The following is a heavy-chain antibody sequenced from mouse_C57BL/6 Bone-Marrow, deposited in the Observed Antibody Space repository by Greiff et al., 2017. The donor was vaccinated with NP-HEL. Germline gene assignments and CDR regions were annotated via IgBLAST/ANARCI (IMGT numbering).Heavy chain of an antibody. J-gene: IGHJ2*01. V-gene: IGHV1-50*01. CDR3: ARRDYYGSLLDY. Sequence: QVQLQQPGAELVKPGASVKLSCKASGYTFTSYWMQWVKQRPGQGLEWIGEIDPSASYTNYNQKFKGKATLTVDTSSSTAYMQLSSLTSEDSAVYYCARRDYYGSLLDYWGQGTTLTVSS. CDR1: GYTFTSYW. D-gene: IGHD1-1*01. CDR2: IDPSASYT.